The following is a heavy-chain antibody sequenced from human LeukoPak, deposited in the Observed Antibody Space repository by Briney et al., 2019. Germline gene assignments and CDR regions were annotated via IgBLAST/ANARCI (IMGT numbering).Heavy chain of an antibody. Sequence: PSETLSLTCTVSGGSISSSSYYWGWIRQPPGKGLEWIGSIYYSGSTYYNPSLKSRVTISVDTSKNQFSLKLSSVTAADTAVYYCASNPPRYCSGGSCYFVYWGQGTLVTVSS. CDR3: ASNPPRYCSGGSCYFVY. V-gene: IGHV4-39*07. J-gene: IGHJ4*02. D-gene: IGHD2-15*01. CDR2: IYYSGST. CDR1: GGSISSSSYY.